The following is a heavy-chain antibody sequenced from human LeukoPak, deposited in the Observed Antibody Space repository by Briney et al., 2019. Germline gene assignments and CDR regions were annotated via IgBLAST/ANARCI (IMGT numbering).Heavy chain of an antibody. CDR2: IYYSGST. D-gene: IGHD3-22*01. CDR1: GGSISRYY. J-gene: IGHJ4*02. Sequence: PSETLSLTCTVSGGSISRYYWSWIRQPPGKGLEWIGYIYYSGSTNYNPSLKSRVTISVDTSNNQFSLKLSSVTAADTAVYYCARGAFFQYYYDSSGYFGYWGQGTLVTVSS. V-gene: IGHV4-59*12. CDR3: ARGAFFQYYYDSSGYFGY.